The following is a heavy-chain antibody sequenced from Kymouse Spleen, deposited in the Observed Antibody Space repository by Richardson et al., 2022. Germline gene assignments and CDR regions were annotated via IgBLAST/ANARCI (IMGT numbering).Heavy chain of an antibody. J-gene: IGHJ6*02. D-gene: IGHD3-10*01. CDR1: GFTFDDYA. Sequence: EVQLVESGGGLVQPGRSLRLSCAASGFTFDDYAMHWVRQAPGKGLEWVSGISWNSGSIGYADSVKGRFTISRDNAKNSLYLQMNSLRAEDTALYYCAKGHYYGSGSYAVYYYYGMDVWGQGTTVTVSS. CDR3: AKGHYYGSGSYAVYYYYGMDV. CDR2: ISWNSGSI. V-gene: IGHV3-9*01.